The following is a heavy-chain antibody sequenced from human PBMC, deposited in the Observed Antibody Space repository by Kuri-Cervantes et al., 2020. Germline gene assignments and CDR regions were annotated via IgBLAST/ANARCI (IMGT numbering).Heavy chain of an antibody. CDR3: ARDRLVGPNYYYYGMDV. CDR2: IYHSGST. D-gene: IGHD3-9*01. CDR1: GGSISSSNW. V-gene: IGHV4-4*02. Sequence: GSLRLSCAVSGGSISSSNWWSWVRQPPGKGLEWIGEIYHSGSTNYNPSLKSRVTISVDTSKNQFSLKLSSVTAADTAVYYCARDRLVGPNYYYYGMDVWGQGTTVTVSS. J-gene: IGHJ6*02.